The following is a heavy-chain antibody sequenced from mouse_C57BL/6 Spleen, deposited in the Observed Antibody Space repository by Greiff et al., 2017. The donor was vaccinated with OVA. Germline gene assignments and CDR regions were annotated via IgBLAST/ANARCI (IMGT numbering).Heavy chain of an antibody. J-gene: IGHJ2*01. CDR1: GYTFTSYW. D-gene: IGHD2-4*01. CDR2: IYPGSGST. CDR3: ARRENYDYDGEEYYFDY. Sequence: VQLQQPGAELVKPGASVKMSCKASGYTFTSYWITWVKQRPGQGLEWIGDIYPGSGSTNYNEKFKSKATLTVDTSSSTAYMQLSSLTSEDSAVYYCARRENYDYDGEEYYFDYWGQGTTLTVSS. V-gene: IGHV1-55*01.